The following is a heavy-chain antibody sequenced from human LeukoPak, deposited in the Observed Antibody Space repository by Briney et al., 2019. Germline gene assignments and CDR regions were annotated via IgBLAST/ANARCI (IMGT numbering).Heavy chain of an antibody. D-gene: IGHD2-8*01. Sequence: PSETLSLTCAVYGGSFSGYYWSWIRQPPGKGLEWIGEINHSGSTNYNPSLKSRVTISVDTSKNQFSLKLSSVTAADTAVYYCARDQDVWRVWGQGTLVTVSS. CDR2: INHSGST. V-gene: IGHV4-34*01. J-gene: IGHJ4*02. CDR1: GGSFSGYY. CDR3: ARDQDVWRV.